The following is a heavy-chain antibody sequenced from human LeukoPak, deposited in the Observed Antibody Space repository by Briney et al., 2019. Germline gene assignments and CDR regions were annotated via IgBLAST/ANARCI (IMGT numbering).Heavy chain of an antibody. CDR3: TRRALRYFDWSSGYYYYMDV. Sequence: PGGSLRLSCAAAGFTFSDYYMSWIRQAPGKGLEWVSYISSSGSTIYYADSVKGRFTISRDNAKNSLYLQMNSLRAEDTAVYYCTRRALRYFDWSSGYYYYMDVLGKGTTVTVSS. CDR1: GFTFSDYY. V-gene: IGHV3-11*01. D-gene: IGHD3-9*01. J-gene: IGHJ6*03. CDR2: ISSSGSTI.